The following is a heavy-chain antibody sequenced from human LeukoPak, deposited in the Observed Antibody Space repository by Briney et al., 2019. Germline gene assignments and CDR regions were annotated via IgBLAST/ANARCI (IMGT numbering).Heavy chain of an antibody. CDR1: GYTFASSW. D-gene: IGHD1-26*01. CDR3: ARHLLGEAYFMDY. V-gene: IGHV5-51*01. J-gene: IGHJ4*02. Sequence: GESLKISCKASGYTFASSWIGWVRQMPGKGLEWMGIIYPGDPDTRYSPSFADQVTISADKSINTAYLQWSSLKASDTAMYYCARHLLGEAYFMDYWGQGTLVTVSS. CDR2: IYPGDPDT.